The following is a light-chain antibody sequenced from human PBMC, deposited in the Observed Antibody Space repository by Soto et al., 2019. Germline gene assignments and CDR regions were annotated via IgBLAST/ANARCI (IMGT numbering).Light chain of an antibody. V-gene: IGKV3-11*01. CDR3: HQRQSWPLT. CDR1: QALNTR. Sequence: EMVLTQSPDTLSAFQGYRFTLSCRASQALNTRLSWYQHKPCQAPRLLIYLTSNRAAGVPSRFSAWGSETDFTLTISGVQPEDFAVYYCHQRQSWPLTIGQGTPVDIK. CDR2: LTS. J-gene: IGKJ5*01.